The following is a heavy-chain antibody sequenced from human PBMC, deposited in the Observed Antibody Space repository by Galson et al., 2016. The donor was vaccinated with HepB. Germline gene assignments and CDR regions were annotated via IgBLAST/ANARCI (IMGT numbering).Heavy chain of an antibody. D-gene: IGHD2-2*01. J-gene: IGHJ4*02. CDR2: IKQDGSER. Sequence: SLRLSCAASGFTFSSHWMSWVRQAPGKGLEWVANIKQDGSERYYVDSVKGRFTISRDNAKNSLYLQMNSLRVEDTAVYYCAHAPNLYYFDNWGLGTLVTSSS. CDR1: GFTFSSHW. CDR3: AHAPNLYYFDN. V-gene: IGHV3-7*03.